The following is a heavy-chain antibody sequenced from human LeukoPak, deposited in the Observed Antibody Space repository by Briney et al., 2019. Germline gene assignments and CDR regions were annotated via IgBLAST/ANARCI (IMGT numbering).Heavy chain of an antibody. CDR2: IHYSGRT. J-gene: IGHJ6*02. Sequence: PSETLSLTCTLSLGSLCSNYWSWVRQPPGKGLEWIGYIHYSGRTNYNPSLKSRVTISVDTSKKQFSLKLSSVTAADTAEYCCAIEVAPSDHYYYYGMVVWGQGTTVTVSS. CDR1: LGSLCSNY. D-gene: IGHD5-12*01. CDR3: AIEVAPSDHYYYYGMVV. V-gene: IGHV4-59*01.